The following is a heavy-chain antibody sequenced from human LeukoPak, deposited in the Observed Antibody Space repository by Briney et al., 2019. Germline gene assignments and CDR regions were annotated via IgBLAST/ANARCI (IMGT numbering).Heavy chain of an antibody. Sequence: GGSLRLSCAASGFTFSSYWMSWVRQAPGKGLEWVANIKQDGSEKNYVDSVKGRFTISRDNSKNTLSLQMNSLRAEDTAVYYCAKDLYDDYGTGMDYWGQGTLVTVSS. J-gene: IGHJ4*02. D-gene: IGHD4-17*01. CDR1: GFTFSSYW. CDR2: IKQDGSEK. V-gene: IGHV3-7*03. CDR3: AKDLYDDYGTGMDY.